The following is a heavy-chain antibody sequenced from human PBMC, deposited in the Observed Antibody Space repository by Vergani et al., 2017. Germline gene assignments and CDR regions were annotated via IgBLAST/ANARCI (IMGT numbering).Heavy chain of an antibody. CDR1: GFTFDDYA. V-gene: IGHV3-9*01. CDR3: AKGRSGYEYTYFDY. J-gene: IGHJ4*02. Sequence: EVQLVESGGGLVQPGGSLRHSCAASGFTFDDYAMHWVRQAPGKGLEWVSGISWNSGSIGYADSVKGRFTISRDNAKNSLYLQMNSLRAEDTALYYCAKGRSGYEYTYFDYWGQGTLVTVSS. D-gene: IGHD5-12*01. CDR2: ISWNSGSI.